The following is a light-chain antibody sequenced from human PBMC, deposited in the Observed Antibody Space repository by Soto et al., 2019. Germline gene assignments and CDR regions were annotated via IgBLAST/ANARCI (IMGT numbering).Light chain of an antibody. CDR1: QNINIY. CDR3: QQRYSWPLT. CDR2: DSS. V-gene: IGKV3-11*01. Sequence: EIVLTQSPATLSLSPGGRATLSCRVSQNINIYLAWYQQKLGQAPRLLIYDSSIRATGIPARFSGSGSGTEFTLTISSLEPEDFGVSYCQQRYSWPLTFGGGTKVDIK. J-gene: IGKJ4*01.